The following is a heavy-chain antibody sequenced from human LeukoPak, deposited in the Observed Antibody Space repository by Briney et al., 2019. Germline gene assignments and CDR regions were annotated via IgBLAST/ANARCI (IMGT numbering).Heavy chain of an antibody. J-gene: IGHJ3*02. CDR2: IRYDGSNK. D-gene: IGHD6-19*01. Sequence: AGXXLRLSCAASGFTFSSYGMHWVRQAPGKGLEWVAVIRYDGSNKYYADSVKGRFTISRDNSKNTLYLQMNSLRAEDTAVYYCAKMESIAVAGDAFDIWGQGTMVTVSS. V-gene: IGHV3-30*02. CDR3: AKMESIAVAGDAFDI. CDR1: GFTFSSYG.